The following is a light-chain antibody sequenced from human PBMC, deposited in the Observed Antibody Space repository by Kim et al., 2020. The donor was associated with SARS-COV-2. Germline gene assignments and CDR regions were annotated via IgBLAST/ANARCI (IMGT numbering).Light chain of an antibody. J-gene: IGKJ4*01. CDR3: QQYETLPLT. CDR2: GTS. V-gene: IGKV3-20*01. Sequence: ETVLTQFPGTLSLSPGETATLSCRASQSVSVSYLAWYQKKTGQPPRFLIYGTSSRAAGIPDRFRGSGFGTDFTLTISGLEPEDFAVYFCQQYETLPLTFGGGTKLEIK. CDR1: QSVSVSY.